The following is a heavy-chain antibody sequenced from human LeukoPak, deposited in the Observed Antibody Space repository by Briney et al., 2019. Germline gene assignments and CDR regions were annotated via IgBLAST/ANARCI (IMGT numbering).Heavy chain of an antibody. D-gene: IGHD6-19*01. Sequence: GGSLRLSCAASGFTFSSYWMHWVRQAPGKGLVWVSRINSDGSSTSYADSVKGRFTISRDNAKNTLYLQMDSLRDEDTVVYYCAREVSGWSQADCWGQGTLVTVSS. CDR3: AREVSGWSQADC. CDR1: GFTFSSYW. CDR2: INSDGSST. J-gene: IGHJ4*02. V-gene: IGHV3-74*01.